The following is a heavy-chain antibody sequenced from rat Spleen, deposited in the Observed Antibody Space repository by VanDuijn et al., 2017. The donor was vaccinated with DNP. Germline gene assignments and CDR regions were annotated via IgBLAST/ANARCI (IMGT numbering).Heavy chain of an antibody. CDR1: GFIFSDYA. CDR3: ARYFDF. Sequence: EVQLVESGGGLVRPGNSLRLSCAASGFIFSDYAMAWVRQSPKMGLEWVATISYDGSSTYYRDSVKGRFTISRDNAKSTLYLQMDSLRSEDTATYYCARYFDFWGPGTMVTVSS. J-gene: IGHJ1*01. V-gene: IGHV5-7*01. CDR2: ISYDGSST.